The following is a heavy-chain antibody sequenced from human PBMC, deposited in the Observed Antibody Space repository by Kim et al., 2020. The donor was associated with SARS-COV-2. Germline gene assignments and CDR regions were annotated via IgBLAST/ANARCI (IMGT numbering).Heavy chain of an antibody. CDR2: SNLSGST. V-gene: IGHV4-34*01. CDR3: ARPKGRGYSPHWFDP. J-gene: IGHJ5*02. D-gene: IGHD3-22*01. Sequence: SETLSLTCAVSGGSFSAYYWGWVRQTPGKGLEWIGESNLSGSTNYNPSLKSRVTISLDPSKTQFSLKLTSVTAADTAVYFCARPKGRGYSPHWFDPWGQGTLVTVSS. CDR1: GGSFSAYY.